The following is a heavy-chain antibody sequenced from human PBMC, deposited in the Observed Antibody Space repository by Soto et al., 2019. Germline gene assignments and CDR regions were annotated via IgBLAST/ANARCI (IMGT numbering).Heavy chain of an antibody. D-gene: IGHD2-15*01. CDR2: ISGSGGST. V-gene: IGHV3-23*01. CDR3: AKVVGYCSGGSCYYFDY. Sequence: GGSLRLSCAASGFTFSSYAMSWVRQAPGKGLEWISAISGSGGSTYYPDSVKGRFTIARDNSKNTLDLQMNSLRAEDTAVYYCAKVVGYCSGGSCYYFDYWGQGTLVTVSS. J-gene: IGHJ4*02. CDR1: GFTFSSYA.